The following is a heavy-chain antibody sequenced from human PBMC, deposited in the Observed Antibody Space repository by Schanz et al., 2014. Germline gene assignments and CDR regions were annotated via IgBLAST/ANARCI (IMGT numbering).Heavy chain of an antibody. CDR3: ARDRRNADLDY. CDR1: GFTFSSYA. Sequence: EVKMVESGGGLVKPGGSLRLSCAASGFTFSSYAMSWVRQAPGKGLLWVSSISGTGGDDTYYADSVKGRFTISRDNAKNSLYLEMNSLRAEDTALYYCARDRRNADLDYWGQGTLVTVSS. J-gene: IGHJ4*02. CDR2: ISGTGGDDT. D-gene: IGHD1-1*01. V-gene: IGHV3-23*04.